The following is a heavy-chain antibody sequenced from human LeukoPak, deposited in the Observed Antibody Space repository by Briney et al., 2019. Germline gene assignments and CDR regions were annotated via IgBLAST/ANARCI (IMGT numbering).Heavy chain of an antibody. CDR1: GFTFSSYA. V-gene: IGHV3-23*01. J-gene: IGHJ3*02. CDR3: ARGRLRYFDWLSNDAFDI. D-gene: IGHD3-9*01. CDR2: ISGSGGST. Sequence: GGSLRLSCAASGFTFSSYAMSWVRQAPGKGLEWVSAISGSGGSTYYADSVKGRFTISRDNSKNTPYLQKNSLRAEDTAVYYCARGRLRYFDWLSNDAFDIWGQGTMVTVSS.